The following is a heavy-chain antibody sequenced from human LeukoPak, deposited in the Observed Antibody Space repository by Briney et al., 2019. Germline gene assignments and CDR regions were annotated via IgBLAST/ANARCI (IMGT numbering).Heavy chain of an antibody. CDR3: ARAVLEWELLSPLDY. Sequence: PGGSLRLSCAASGFTFDDYAMSWVRQPPGKGLEWVSGINWNGGSTGYADSVKGRFTISRDNAKNSLYLQMNSLRAEDTAVYYCARAVLEWELLSPLDYWGQGTLVTVSS. D-gene: IGHD1-26*01. J-gene: IGHJ4*02. CDR2: INWNGGST. V-gene: IGHV3-20*04. CDR1: GFTFDDYA.